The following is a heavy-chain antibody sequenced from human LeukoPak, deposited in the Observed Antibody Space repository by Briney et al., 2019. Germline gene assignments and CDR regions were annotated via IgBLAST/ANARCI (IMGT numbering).Heavy chain of an antibody. J-gene: IGHJ4*02. CDR1: GFSVTNNY. CDR2: FYVGGAT. Sequence: GGSLRLSCAVSGFSVTNNYMSWVRQAPGKGLEWVSVFYVGGATYYADSVKGRFTISRDNSENTLYLQMKSLRAEDTAVYYCASEREYESSGYCYAYWGQGTLVTVSS. CDR3: ASEREYESSGYCYAY. D-gene: IGHD3-22*01. V-gene: IGHV3-53*01.